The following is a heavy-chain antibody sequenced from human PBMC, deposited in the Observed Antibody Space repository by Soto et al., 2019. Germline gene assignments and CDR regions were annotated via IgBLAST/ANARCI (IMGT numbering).Heavy chain of an antibody. CDR3: ARTGLDTAMVTVFDY. CDR1: GFTFSSYA. Sequence: EVQLVESGGGLVQPGGSLRLSCAASGFTFSSYAMYWVRQAPGKGLEHVSAISSNGGSTYYANAVKGRFTISRDNSKNSLYLQRGSLRAEDMAVYYCARTGLDTAMVTVFDYWGQGTLVTVSS. V-gene: IGHV3-64*01. D-gene: IGHD5-18*01. J-gene: IGHJ4*02. CDR2: ISSNGGST.